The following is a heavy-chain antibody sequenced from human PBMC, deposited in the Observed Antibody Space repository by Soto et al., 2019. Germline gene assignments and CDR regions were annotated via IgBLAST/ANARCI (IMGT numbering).Heavy chain of an antibody. CDR3: ARGTPLDF. V-gene: IGHV4-30-4*01. Sequence: QVRLQESGPGLVKPSQTLSLTCSVSGGPISSGNFYWSWIRQPLGKGLEWIGYIYNAGGTSYNPSLKSRLSISADTSKNQFFLRLTSVTAADTAVYYCARGTPLDFWGQGTLVTVSS. J-gene: IGHJ4*02. CDR1: GGPISSGNFY. CDR2: IYNAGGT.